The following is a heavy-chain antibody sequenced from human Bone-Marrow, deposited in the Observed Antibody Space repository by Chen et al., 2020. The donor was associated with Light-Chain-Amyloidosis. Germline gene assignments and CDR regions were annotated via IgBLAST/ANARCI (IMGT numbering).Heavy chain of an antibody. Sequence: EAQLVESGGGLFQPGFSLILSCASSGFTFGDFAMHWVRQAPGKGRGWVSGIRWNSGIMGYAESVRGRFNISRDNAKNSLDLQMNSLRPEDTALYYCVKSFAPHWYYMDVWGKGTSVTVSS. D-gene: IGHD1-1*01. CDR1: GFTFGDFA. J-gene: IGHJ6*03. CDR2: IRWNSGIM. CDR3: VKSFAPHWYYMDV. V-gene: IGHV3-9*01.